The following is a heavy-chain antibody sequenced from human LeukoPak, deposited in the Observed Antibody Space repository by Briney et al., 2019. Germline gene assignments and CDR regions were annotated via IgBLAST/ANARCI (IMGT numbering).Heavy chain of an antibody. Sequence: GGSLRLSCAASGFNFTNAWVSWVRRAPGKGLEWPGRIKSKADGGTTLHATSVEDRFAISRDDSINTLYLQMNSLKIEDTAVYYCTDPPTSLWGQGILVTVSS. D-gene: IGHD1-1*01. V-gene: IGHV3-15*01. CDR3: TDPPTSL. CDR2: IKSKADGGTT. CDR1: GFNFTNAW. J-gene: IGHJ4*02.